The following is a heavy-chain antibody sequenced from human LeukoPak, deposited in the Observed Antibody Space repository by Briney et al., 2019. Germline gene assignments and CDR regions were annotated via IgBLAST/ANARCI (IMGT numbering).Heavy chain of an antibody. CDR1: GIPFSDYY. CDR3: EGGTAADF. V-gene: IGHV3-11*03. J-gene: IGHJ4*02. Sequence: GGSLRLSCIVSGIPFSDYYMNWIRRAPGKGLEWISYISSSGSYSDYADSVKGRFTISRDNAKSALYLQLNRLRLEDTAVYHCEGGTAADFWGQGTLVSVSS. CDR2: ISSSGSYS. D-gene: IGHD6-13*01.